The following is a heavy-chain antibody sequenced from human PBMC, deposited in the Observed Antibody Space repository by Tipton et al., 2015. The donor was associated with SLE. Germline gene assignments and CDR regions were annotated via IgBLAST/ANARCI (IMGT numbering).Heavy chain of an antibody. Sequence: TLSLTCSVSGDSMNNYYWSWIRQPAGMPLEWIGRIYTTGITNYNPSLKSRVTMSVDTSKKQFSLKLTSVTAADTAVYYCARYNSPSWFDPWGQGTLVTVSS. CDR1: GDSMNNYY. CDR2: IYTTGIT. J-gene: IGHJ5*02. V-gene: IGHV4-4*07. CDR3: ARYNSPSWFDP. D-gene: IGHD6-19*01.